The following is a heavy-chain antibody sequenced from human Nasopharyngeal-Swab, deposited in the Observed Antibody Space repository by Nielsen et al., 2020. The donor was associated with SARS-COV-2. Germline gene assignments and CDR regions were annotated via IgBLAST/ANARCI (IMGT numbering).Heavy chain of an antibody. J-gene: IGHJ4*02. CDR1: GGSISSYY. V-gene: IGHV4-59*01. D-gene: IGHD3-22*01. CDR2: IYYSGNT. CDR3: ARDSCCDSSGYPAPFDY. Sequence: SETLSLTCTVSGGSISSYYWSWIRQPPGKGLEWIGYIYYSGNTIYNPSLKSRVTISVGTSKNQFSLKLSSVTAADTAVYYCARDSCCDSSGYPAPFDYWGQGTLVTVSS.